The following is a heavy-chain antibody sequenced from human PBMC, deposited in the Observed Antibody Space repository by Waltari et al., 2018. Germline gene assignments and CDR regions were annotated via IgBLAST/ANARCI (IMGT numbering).Heavy chain of an antibody. V-gene: IGHV3-48*04. Sequence: EVQLVASGGGLVQPGGSLRLSCAASVFTFRSYSMNWVRQAPGQGLEWVSYISSSSSTIYYADSVKGRFTISRDNAKNSLYLQMNSLRAEDTAVYYCASLGVWSGDPYYYYYYYMDVWGKGTTVTVSS. CDR1: VFTFRSYS. D-gene: IGHD3-3*01. J-gene: IGHJ6*03. CDR3: ASLGVWSGDPYYYYYYYMDV. CDR2: ISSSSSTI.